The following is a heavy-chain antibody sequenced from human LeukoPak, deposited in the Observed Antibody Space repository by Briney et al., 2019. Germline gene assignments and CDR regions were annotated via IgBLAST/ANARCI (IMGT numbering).Heavy chain of an antibody. CDR1: GFTFSSYW. CDR3: ASGSGSYSPLDY. CDR2: ISSSSSYI. D-gene: IGHD3-10*01. Sequence: GGSLRLSCAASGFTFSSYWMNWVRQAPGKGLEWVSSISSSSSYIYYADSVKGRFTISRDNAKNSLYLQMNSLRAEDTAVYYCASGSGSYSPLDYWGQGTLVTVSS. J-gene: IGHJ4*02. V-gene: IGHV3-21*01.